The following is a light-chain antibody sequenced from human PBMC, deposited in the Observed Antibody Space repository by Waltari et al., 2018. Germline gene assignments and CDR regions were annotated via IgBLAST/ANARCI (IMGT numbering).Light chain of an antibody. CDR3: QHYLRLPVT. Sequence: EIVLTQSPGTLSLSLGDRATVPCRASQSVSRALAWYQQKPGQAPRLLIYGASTRATGIPDRFSGSGSGTDFSLTISRVEPDDFAVYYCQHYLRLPVTFGQGTTVEI. V-gene: IGKV3-20*01. CDR2: GAS. CDR1: QSVSRA. J-gene: IGKJ1*01.